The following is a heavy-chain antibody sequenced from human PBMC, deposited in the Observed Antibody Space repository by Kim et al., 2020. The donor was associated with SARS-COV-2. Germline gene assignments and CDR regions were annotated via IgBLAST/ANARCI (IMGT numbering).Heavy chain of an antibody. D-gene: IGHD6-19*01. CDR2: FDPEDGET. CDR3: ARLGWYDYYYGMDV. J-gene: IGHJ6*02. CDR1: GYTLTELS. V-gene: IGHV1-24*01. Sequence: ASVKVSCKVSGYTLTELSMHWVRQAPGKGLEWMGGFDPEDGETIYAQKFQGRVTMTEDTSTDTAYMELSSLRSEDTAVYYCARLGWYDYYYGMDVWGQGTTVTVSS.